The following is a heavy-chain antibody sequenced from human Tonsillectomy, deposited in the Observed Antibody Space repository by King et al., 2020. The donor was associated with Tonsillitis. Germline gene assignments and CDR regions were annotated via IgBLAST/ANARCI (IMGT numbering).Heavy chain of an antibody. V-gene: IGHV4-38-2*01. J-gene: IGHJ6*02. CDR2: IYRSGST. Sequence: VQLQESGPGLVKPSETLSLTCGISGYSIDSGFYWGWIRQPPGKGLEWIGTIYRSGSTYYNPSLKSRITVSVDTSKNQFSLRLSSVTAADTAVYYCARFGLSGTVSTAYYYYAMDVWGPGTTVTVSS. D-gene: IGHD1-26*01. CDR3: ARFGLSGTVSTAYYYYAMDV. CDR1: GYSIDSGFY.